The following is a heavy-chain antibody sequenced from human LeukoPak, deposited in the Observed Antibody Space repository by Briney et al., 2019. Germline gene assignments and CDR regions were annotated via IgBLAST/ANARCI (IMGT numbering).Heavy chain of an antibody. CDR1: GFTFSRHG. Sequence: GESLKISCAASGFTFSRHGMHWVRQAPGKGLEWVAFIRYDGSDEYYADSVKGRFTISRDTSMNTLSLQMNSLRAEDTAVYYCAKGLLRFLEWSGFDPWGQGTLVTVSS. J-gene: IGHJ5*02. V-gene: IGHV3-30*02. D-gene: IGHD3-3*01. CDR3: AKGLLRFLEWSGFDP. CDR2: IRYDGSDE.